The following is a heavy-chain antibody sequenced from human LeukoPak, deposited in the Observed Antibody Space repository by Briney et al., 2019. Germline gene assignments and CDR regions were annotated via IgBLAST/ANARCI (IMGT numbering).Heavy chain of an antibody. Sequence: SETLSLTCTVSGGSVSSDSYYWSGIRQPPGKGLEWIACISYSGSTKYNPSLKSRVTISVDTSKNQLSLKLSSVTAADTAGYYCAREPGFDSSGYLNWFDPWGQGTLVTVSS. D-gene: IGHD3-22*01. CDR3: AREPGFDSSGYLNWFDP. V-gene: IGHV4-61*01. CDR1: GGSVSSDSYY. J-gene: IGHJ5*02. CDR2: ISYSGST.